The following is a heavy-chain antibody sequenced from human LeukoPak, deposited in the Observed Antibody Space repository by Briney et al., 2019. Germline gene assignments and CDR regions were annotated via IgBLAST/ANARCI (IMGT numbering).Heavy chain of an antibody. CDR3: ARTGDTRIQYYYYYGMDV. CDR2: IYYSGST. D-gene: IGHD5-18*01. J-gene: IGHJ6*02. Sequence: SETLSLTCTVSGGSISSYYWSWIRQPPGKGLEWIGYIYYSGSTNYNPSLKSRVTISVNTSKNQFSLKLSSVTAADTAVYYCARTGDTRIQYYYYYGMDVWGQGTTVTVSS. CDR1: GGSISSYY. V-gene: IGHV4-59*08.